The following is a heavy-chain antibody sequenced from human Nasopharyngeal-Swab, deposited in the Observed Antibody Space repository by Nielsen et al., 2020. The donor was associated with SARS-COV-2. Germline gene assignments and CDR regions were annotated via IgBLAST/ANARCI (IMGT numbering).Heavy chain of an antibody. CDR3: ARKKQLVRPFDY. CDR1: GYTFSDYF. D-gene: IGHD6-13*01. V-gene: IGHV1-2*06. J-gene: IGHJ4*02. Sequence: ASVKVSCKPSGYTFSDYFLHWVREAPGQGLEWMGRLNPNTGVANYAQKFQGRVIMTRDTSLSTGYMELSSLRSDDTAVYYCARKKQLVRPFDYWGQGTLVTVSS. CDR2: LNPNTGVA.